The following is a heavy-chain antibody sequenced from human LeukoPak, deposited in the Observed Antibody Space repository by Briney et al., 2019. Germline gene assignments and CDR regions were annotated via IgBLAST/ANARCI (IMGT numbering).Heavy chain of an antibody. J-gene: IGHJ4*02. CDR3: ARGSRGE. CDR1: GFTFSSYG. D-gene: IGHD2-2*01. CDR2: ISYDGSNK. Sequence: GGSLRLSCAASGFTFSSYGMHWVRQAPGKGLEWVAVISYDGSNKYYADSVKGRFTISRDNAKNSLYLQMNSLRAEDTAVYYCARGSRGEWGQGTLVTVSS. V-gene: IGHV3-30*03.